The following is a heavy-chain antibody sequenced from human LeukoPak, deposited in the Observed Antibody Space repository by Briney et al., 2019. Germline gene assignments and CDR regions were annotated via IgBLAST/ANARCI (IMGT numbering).Heavy chain of an antibody. CDR1: GGSISSGSYY. Sequence: SETLSLTCTVSGGSISSGSYYWSWIRQPAGKGLEWIGRIYTTGSTNYNPSLKSRVTISIDTSKNQFSLKLSSVTAADTAVYYCARSEYGGVRVRYFDLWGRGTLVTVSS. CDR3: ARSEYGGVRVRYFDL. J-gene: IGHJ2*01. D-gene: IGHD4-23*01. V-gene: IGHV4-61*02. CDR2: IYTTGST.